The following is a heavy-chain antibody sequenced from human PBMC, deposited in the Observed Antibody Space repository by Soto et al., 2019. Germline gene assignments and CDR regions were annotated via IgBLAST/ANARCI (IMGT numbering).Heavy chain of an antibody. V-gene: IGHV3-53*01. CDR2: IYSGGST. D-gene: IGHD3-3*01. Sequence: EVQLVESGGGLIQPGGSLRLSCAASGFTVSSNYMSWVRQAPGKGLEWVSVIYSGGSTYYADSVKGRFTISRDNSKNTLYLQMNSLRAEDTAVYYCAKSLPPIYGVPYYYYGMDVWGQGTTVTVSS. CDR3: AKSLPPIYGVPYYYYGMDV. J-gene: IGHJ6*02. CDR1: GFTVSSNY.